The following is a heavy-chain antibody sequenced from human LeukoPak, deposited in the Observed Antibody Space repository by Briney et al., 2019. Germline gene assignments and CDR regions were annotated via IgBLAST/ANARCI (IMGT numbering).Heavy chain of an antibody. Sequence: SETLSLTCTVSGGSISSYYWSWIRQPPGKGLEWIGYIYDSGNTNNNPSLKSRVTISVDTSKNQFSLKLSSVTAADTAVYYCARLSGHCSSTSCYASYSFGMDVWGQGTTVTVSS. CDR1: GGSISSYY. J-gene: IGHJ6*02. D-gene: IGHD2-2*01. CDR3: ARLSGHCSSTSCYASYSFGMDV. CDR2: IYDSGNT. V-gene: IGHV4-59*12.